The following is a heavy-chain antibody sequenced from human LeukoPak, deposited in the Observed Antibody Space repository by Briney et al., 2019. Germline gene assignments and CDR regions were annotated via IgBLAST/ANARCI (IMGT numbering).Heavy chain of an antibody. CDR3: ARGSGAYYYYYYMDV. J-gene: IGHJ6*03. D-gene: IGHD3-10*01. Sequence: ASVKVSCKASGYTFTSYDINWVRQATGQGREWMGWMNPNSGNTGYAQKFQGRVTMTRNTSISTAYMELSSLRSEDTAVYYCARGSGAYYYYYYMDVWGKGTTVTVSS. CDR1: GYTFTSYD. CDR2: MNPNSGNT. V-gene: IGHV1-8*01.